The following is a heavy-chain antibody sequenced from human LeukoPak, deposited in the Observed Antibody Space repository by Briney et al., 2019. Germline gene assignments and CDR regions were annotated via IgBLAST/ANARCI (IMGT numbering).Heavy chain of an antibody. CDR1: GGSISSYY. Sequence: PSETLSLTCTVSGGSISSYYWSWIRQPPGKGLEWIGYIYYSGSTNYNPSLKSRVTISVDTSKNQFSLKLSSVTAADTAVYYCARVRIAAALASWFDPWGQGTLVTVSS. CDR3: ARVRIAAALASWFDP. J-gene: IGHJ5*02. V-gene: IGHV4-59*12. CDR2: IYYSGST. D-gene: IGHD6-13*01.